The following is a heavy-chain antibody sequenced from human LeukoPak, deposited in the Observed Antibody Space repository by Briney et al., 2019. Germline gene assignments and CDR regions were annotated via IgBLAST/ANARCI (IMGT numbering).Heavy chain of an antibody. D-gene: IGHD3-16*02. Sequence: PSETLSLTCAVSDDSISSGGYSWSWIRQPPGKGLEWIGYIYDSGSTYYNPSLKSRLTISIDMSKNQFSLKLSSVTAADTALYYCARDRGTMLTFGGVVAKGAHYWGQGTLVTVSS. CDR1: DDSISSGGYS. V-gene: IGHV4-30-4*07. CDR2: IYDSGST. J-gene: IGHJ4*02. CDR3: ARDRGTMLTFGGVVAKGAHY.